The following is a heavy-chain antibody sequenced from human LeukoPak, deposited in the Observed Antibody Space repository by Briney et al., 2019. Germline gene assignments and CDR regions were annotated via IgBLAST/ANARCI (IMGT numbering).Heavy chain of an antibody. J-gene: IGHJ6*03. D-gene: IGHD3-22*01. Sequence: ASVKVSCKASGYTFTSYYMHWVRQAPGQGLEWMGIINPSDGSTTYAQKFQGRVTMTRDMSTSTVYMELSSLRSEDTAVYYCARGVVVEYYYYYYMDVWGKGTTVTIPS. CDR3: ARGVVVEYYYYYYMDV. CDR2: INPSDGST. V-gene: IGHV1-46*01. CDR1: GYTFTSYY.